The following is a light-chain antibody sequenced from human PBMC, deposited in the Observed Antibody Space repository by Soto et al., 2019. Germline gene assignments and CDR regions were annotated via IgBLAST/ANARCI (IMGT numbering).Light chain of an antibody. CDR1: QTISSW. CDR3: QHYNSYSEA. CDR2: KAS. J-gene: IGKJ1*01. V-gene: IGKV1-5*03. Sequence: DIQMTQSPSTLSGSVGDRVTITCRASQTISSWLACYQQKPGKAPKLLIYKASNLKSGVPSRFSGSGSGTEFTLTISTLQPDDFATYYSQHYNSYSEAFGQWTKVEL.